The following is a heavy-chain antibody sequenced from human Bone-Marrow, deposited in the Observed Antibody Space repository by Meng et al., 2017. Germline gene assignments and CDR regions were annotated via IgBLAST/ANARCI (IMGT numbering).Heavy chain of an antibody. CDR2: IIPIFGTA. V-gene: IGHV1-69*06. D-gene: IGHD3-10*01. CDR3: ARDRGDYYGSGSYYFIAFDI. CDR1: GGTFSSYA. J-gene: IGHJ3*02. Sequence: SVKVSCKASGGTFSSYAISWVRQAPGQGLEWMGGIIPIFGTANYAQKFQGRVTITADKSTSTAYMELSSLRSEDTAVYYCARDRGDYYGSGSYYFIAFDIWGRGTMVTVSS.